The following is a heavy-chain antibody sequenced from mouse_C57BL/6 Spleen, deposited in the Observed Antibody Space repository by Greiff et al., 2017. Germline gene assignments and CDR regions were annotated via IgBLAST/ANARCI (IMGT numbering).Heavy chain of an antibody. Sequence: VKLMESGPGLVQPSQSLSISCTVSGFSLTSYGVHWVRQSPGKGLEWLGVIWSGGSTDYNAAFISRLSISKDNSTSQVFFKMNSLQADDTAIYYCARRLGRGYFDDWGQGTTLTVSS. J-gene: IGHJ2*01. D-gene: IGHD4-1*01. V-gene: IGHV2-2*01. CDR3: ARRLGRGYFDD. CDR1: GFSLTSYG. CDR2: IWSGGST.